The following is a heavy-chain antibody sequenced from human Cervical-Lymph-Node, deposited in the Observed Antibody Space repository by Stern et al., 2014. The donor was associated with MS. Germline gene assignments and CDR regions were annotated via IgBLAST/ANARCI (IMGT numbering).Heavy chain of an antibody. CDR1: GNTFSSYY. CDR2: INPSGTIT. J-gene: IGHJ5*01. Sequence: VQLVQSGAEVKKPGASVKVSCKAFGNTFSSYYFHWVRQAPGQGLEWMAVINPSGTITGYARYFQGRVTMTMDTSTRTVYMELSSLRSDDTALYYCARDVGGATGTLLDSWGQGTLVTVSS. D-gene: IGHD1-26*01. V-gene: IGHV1-46*01. CDR3: ARDVGGATGTLLDS.